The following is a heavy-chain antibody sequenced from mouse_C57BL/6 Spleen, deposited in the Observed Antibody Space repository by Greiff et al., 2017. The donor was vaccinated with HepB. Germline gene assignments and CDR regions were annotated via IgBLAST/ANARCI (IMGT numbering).Heavy chain of an antibody. Sequence: EVKLVESAGGLVQPGSSMKLSCTASGFTFSDYYMAWVRQVPEKGLEWVANINYDGSSTYYLDSLKSRFIISRDNAKNILYLQMSSLKSEDTATYYCARESNYRYFDVWGTGTTVTVSS. V-gene: IGHV5-16*01. CDR3: ARESNYRYFDV. CDR1: GFTFSDYY. CDR2: INYDGSST. J-gene: IGHJ1*03. D-gene: IGHD2-5*01.